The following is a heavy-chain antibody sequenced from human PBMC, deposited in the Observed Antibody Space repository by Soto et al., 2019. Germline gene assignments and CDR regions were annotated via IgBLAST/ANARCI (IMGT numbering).Heavy chain of an antibody. Sequence: GGSLRLSCSASGFTFSSYAMHWVRQAPGKGLEYVSAISSNGGSTYYADSVKGRFTISRDNSKNTLYLQMSSLRAEDTAVYYCVKNEANIAVAGIDYWGQGTLVTVS. J-gene: IGHJ4*02. V-gene: IGHV3-64D*08. CDR1: GFTFSSYA. D-gene: IGHD6-19*01. CDR2: ISSNGGST. CDR3: VKNEANIAVAGIDY.